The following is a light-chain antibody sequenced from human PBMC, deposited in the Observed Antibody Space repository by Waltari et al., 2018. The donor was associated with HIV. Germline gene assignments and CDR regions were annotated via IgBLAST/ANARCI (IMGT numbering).Light chain of an antibody. J-gene: IGLJ3*02. CDR3: SSYTSNNTWV. V-gene: IGLV2-14*03. Sequence: QSVLTQPPSVSGAPGQKVTISCTGTSGDIGDYNYVSWYQQHPGEVPKVLIFSVSNRPSGVSSRFSGSKAGNTASLTLSGLQAEDEADYYCSSYTSNNTWVFGGGTKLTVL. CDR1: SGDIGDYNY. CDR2: SVS.